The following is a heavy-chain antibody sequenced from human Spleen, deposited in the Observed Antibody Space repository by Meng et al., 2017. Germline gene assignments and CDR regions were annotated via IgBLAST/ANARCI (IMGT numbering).Heavy chain of an antibody. CDR3: ARDEDISAAGKLFGDY. D-gene: IGHD6-13*01. V-gene: IGHV4-31*03. CDR1: GGSISSGGYY. CDR2: IYYSGST. J-gene: IGHJ4*02. Sequence: LRLSCTVSGGSISSGGYYWTWIRQHPGKGLEWIGYIYYSGSTYYNPSLKSRLTISVDTSQNQFSLKLSSVTAADTAMYYCARDEDISAAGKLFGDYWGQGTLVTVSS.